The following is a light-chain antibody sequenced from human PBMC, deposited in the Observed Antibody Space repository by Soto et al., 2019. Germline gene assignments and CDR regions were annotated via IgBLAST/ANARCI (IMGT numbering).Light chain of an antibody. Sequence: EIVLTQSPGTLSLSPGERATLSSRASQSVSSNFLAWYQQKPGQAPRLLIHGASSRATGIPDRFSGSGSGTAFTLTISRLEPEDFAVYYFQQYGSSPLTFGGGTKVQIK. CDR3: QQYGSSPLT. CDR2: GAS. J-gene: IGKJ4*01. V-gene: IGKV3-20*01. CDR1: QSVSSNF.